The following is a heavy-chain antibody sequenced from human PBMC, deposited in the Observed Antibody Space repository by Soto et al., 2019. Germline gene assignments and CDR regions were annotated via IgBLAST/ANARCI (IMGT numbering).Heavy chain of an antibody. D-gene: IGHD4-17*01. J-gene: IGHJ6*03. Sequence: PGESLKISCKGSGYSFTSYWIGWVRQMPGKGLEWMGIIYPGDSDTRYSPSFQGQVTISADKSISTAYLQWSSLKASDTAMYYCARHIRTDYGDLTPNKYYYYYYMDVWGKGTTVTVSS. CDR1: GYSFTSYW. CDR3: ARHIRTDYGDLTPNKYYYYYYMDV. CDR2: IYPGDSDT. V-gene: IGHV5-51*01.